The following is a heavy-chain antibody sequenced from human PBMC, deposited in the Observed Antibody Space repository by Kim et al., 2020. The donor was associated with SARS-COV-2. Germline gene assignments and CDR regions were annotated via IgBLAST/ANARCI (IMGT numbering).Heavy chain of an antibody. J-gene: IGHJ6*03. Sequence: SETLSLTCAVYGGSFSGYYWSWIRQPPGKGLEWIGEINHSGSTNYNPSLKSRVTISIDTSKNQFSLRLSSVTAADTAVYYCARGGFRIPGQPPGYYYMDVWGKGTTVTVSS. CDR1: GGSFSGYY. D-gene: IGHD2-21*01. CDR3: ARGGFRIPGQPPGYYYMDV. V-gene: IGHV4-34*01. CDR2: INHSGST.